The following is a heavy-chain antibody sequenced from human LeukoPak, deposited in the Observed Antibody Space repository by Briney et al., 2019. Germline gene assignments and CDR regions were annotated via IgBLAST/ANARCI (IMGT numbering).Heavy chain of an antibody. D-gene: IGHD3-10*01. J-gene: IGHJ5*02. CDR3: ATTTYSSGSYFRVGWFDP. Sequence: PSGTLSLTCAVSGGSISSSNWWSWVRQPPGKGLEWIGEIYHSGSTNYNPSLKSRVTISVDKSKNQFSLKLSSVTAADTAVYYCATTTYSSGSYFRVGWFDPWGQGTLVTVSS. CDR2: IYHSGST. V-gene: IGHV4-4*02. CDR1: GGSISSSNW.